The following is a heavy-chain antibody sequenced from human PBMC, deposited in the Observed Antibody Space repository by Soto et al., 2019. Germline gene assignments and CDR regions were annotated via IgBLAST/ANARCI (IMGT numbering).Heavy chain of an antibody. CDR3: ARGAKGGDSSGYPYYYYGMDV. Sequence: GGSLRLSCAASGFTFSSYGMHWVRQAPGKGLEWVAVIWYDGSNKYYADSVKGRFTISRDNSKNTPYLQMNSLRAEDTAVYYCARGAKGGDSSGYPYYYYGMDVWGQGTTVTVSS. V-gene: IGHV3-33*01. J-gene: IGHJ6*02. D-gene: IGHD3-22*01. CDR1: GFTFSSYG. CDR2: IWYDGSNK.